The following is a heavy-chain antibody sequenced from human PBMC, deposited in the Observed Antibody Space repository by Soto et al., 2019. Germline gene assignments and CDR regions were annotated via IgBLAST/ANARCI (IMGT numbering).Heavy chain of an antibody. Sequence: TLSLTCTVSGGSISSGDYYRSWIRQPPGKGLEWIGYIYYSGSTYYNPSLKSRVTISVDTSKNQFSLKLSSVTAADTAVYYCARDRDVLRIVPAAPIMPYYYGMDVWGQGTTVTVSS. CDR3: ARDRDVLRIVPAAPIMPYYYGMDV. CDR2: IYYSGST. CDR1: GGSISSGDYY. V-gene: IGHV4-30-4*01. J-gene: IGHJ6*02. D-gene: IGHD2-2*01.